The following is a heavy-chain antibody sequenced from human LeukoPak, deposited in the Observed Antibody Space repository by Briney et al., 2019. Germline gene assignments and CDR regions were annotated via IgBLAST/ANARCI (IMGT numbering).Heavy chain of an antibody. J-gene: IGHJ5*02. CDR1: GGSISSSSYY. D-gene: IGHD3-3*01. CDR2: IYYSGST. Sequence: PSETLSLTCTVSGGSISSSSYYWGWIRQPPGKGLEWIGSIYYSGSTYYNPSLKSRVTISVDTSKIQFSLKLSSVTATDTAVYYCASLNCITIFGVVIVNWFDPWGQGTLVTVSS. V-gene: IGHV4-39*01. CDR3: ASLNCITIFGVVIVNWFDP.